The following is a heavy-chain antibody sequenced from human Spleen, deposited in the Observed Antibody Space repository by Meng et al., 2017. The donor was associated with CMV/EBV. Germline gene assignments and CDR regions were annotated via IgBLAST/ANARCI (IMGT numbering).Heavy chain of an antibody. CDR1: GGSFSGYY. V-gene: IGHV4-34*01. CDR3: ARGGYYVG. D-gene: IGHD3-10*02. CDR2: INHSGST. J-gene: IGHJ4*02. Sequence: QVQLQRGGRGLFKPSEPLSLPCAVYGGSFSGYYWSWIRQPPGKGLEWIGEINHSGSTNYNPSLKSRVTISVDTSKNQFSLKLSSVTAADTAVYYCARGGYYVGWGQGTLVTVSS.